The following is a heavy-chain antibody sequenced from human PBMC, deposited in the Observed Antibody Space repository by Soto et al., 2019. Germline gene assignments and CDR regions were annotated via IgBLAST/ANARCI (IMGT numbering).Heavy chain of an antibody. CDR3: ARALSGDVFDY. Sequence: QVQLVQSGAEVKKPGASVKVSCKASGYTFTAYYIHWVRQAPGQGLEWMGWINVTSGGTNYAQKVQGRVTMTRDTSISTLYMELSRLRSDDTAVYYCARALSGDVFDYWGQGTLVTVSS. D-gene: IGHD2-21*02. V-gene: IGHV1-2*02. J-gene: IGHJ4*02. CDR1: GYTFTAYY. CDR2: INVTSGGT.